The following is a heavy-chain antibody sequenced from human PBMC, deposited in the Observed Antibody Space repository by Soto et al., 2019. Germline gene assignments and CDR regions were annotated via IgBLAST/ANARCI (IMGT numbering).Heavy chain of an antibody. CDR2: IYYSGAR. CDR3: AGEVAAAGTNYGMDV. CDR1: GRSVSNSY. J-gene: IGHJ6*02. V-gene: IGHV4-59*02. Sequence: SATLSLTPNVYGRSVSNSYWSWTRQTPGEGLDWLRYIYYSGARRYNPSLTRRVSTSSDTSENQVSLKLRSVTAADSAVYYWAGEVAAAGTNYGMDVWGQGTTVTVSS. D-gene: IGHD6-25*01.